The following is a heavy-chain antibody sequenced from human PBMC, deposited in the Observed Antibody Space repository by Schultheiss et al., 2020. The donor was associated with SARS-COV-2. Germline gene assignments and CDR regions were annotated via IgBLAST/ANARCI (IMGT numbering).Heavy chain of an antibody. CDR1: GFTFSSYG. CDR3: AKDLLSHPLYDPDYFDY. CDR2: IWYDGSNK. Sequence: GGSLRLSCAASGFTFSSYGMHWVRQAPGKGLEWVAVIWYDGSNKYYADSVKGRFTISRDNSKNTLYLQMNSLRAEDTAVYYCAKDLLSHPLYDPDYFDYWGQGTLVTVSS. J-gene: IGHJ4*02. V-gene: IGHV3-33*06. D-gene: IGHD3-22*01.